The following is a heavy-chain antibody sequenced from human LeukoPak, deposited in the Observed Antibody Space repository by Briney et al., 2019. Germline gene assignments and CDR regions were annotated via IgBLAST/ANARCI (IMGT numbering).Heavy chain of an antibody. D-gene: IGHD2-15*01. V-gene: IGHV4-39*07. CDR2: IYYSGST. J-gene: IGHJ4*02. CDR1: GGSISSSNYY. CDR3: ARGLQSFAQIDLDY. Sequence: PSETLSLTCTVSGGSISSSNYYWGWIRQPPGKGLEWIGSIYYSGSTNYNPSLKSRVTISVDTSKNQFSLKLSSVTAADTAVYYCARGLQSFAQIDLDYWGQGTLVTVSS.